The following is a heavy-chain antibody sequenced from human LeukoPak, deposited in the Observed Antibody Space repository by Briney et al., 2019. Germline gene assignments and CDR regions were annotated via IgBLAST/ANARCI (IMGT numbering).Heavy chain of an antibody. D-gene: IGHD2-2*01. CDR2: IKQDGSEK. J-gene: IGHJ4*02. V-gene: IGHV3-7*01. Sequence: GGSLRLSCAASGFTFSSYWMSWVRQAPGKGLEWVANIKQDGSEKYYVDSVKGRFTISRDNAKNSLYLQMNSLRAEDTAVDYCARGTGGYQLPLCYFDYWPQGTLVSVSS. CDR1: GFTFSSYW. CDR3: ARGTGGYQLPLCYFDY.